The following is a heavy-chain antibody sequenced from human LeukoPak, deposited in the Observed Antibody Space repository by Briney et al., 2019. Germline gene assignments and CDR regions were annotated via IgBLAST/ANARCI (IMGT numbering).Heavy chain of an antibody. V-gene: IGHV3-23*01. J-gene: IGHJ4*02. CDR3: AKVMGDYYDSSGNDY. Sequence: PGGSLRLSCAASGFTFSSYAMSWVRQAPGKGLEWVSAISGSGGSTYYADSVKGRFTISRDNSKNTLYLQMNSLRAEDTAVYYCAKVMGDYYDSSGNDYWGQGTLVTVSS. CDR2: ISGSGGST. D-gene: IGHD3-22*01. CDR1: GFTFSSYA.